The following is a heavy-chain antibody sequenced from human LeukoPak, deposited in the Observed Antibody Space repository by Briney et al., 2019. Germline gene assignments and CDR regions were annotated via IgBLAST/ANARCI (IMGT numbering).Heavy chain of an antibody. Sequence: SETLSLTRTVSGGSIRTSDYYWAWIRQPPGRGLEWIGTIHYSGSTFYKPPLKSRLTVSADTSRNQFYMKLSSVTAADTAVHYCARASGVLPSFEWANWFDTWGQGSLVTVSS. J-gene: IGHJ5*02. V-gene: IGHV4-39*01. CDR1: GGSIRTSDYY. D-gene: IGHD3-9*01. CDR3: ARASGVLPSFEWANWFDT. CDR2: IHYSGST.